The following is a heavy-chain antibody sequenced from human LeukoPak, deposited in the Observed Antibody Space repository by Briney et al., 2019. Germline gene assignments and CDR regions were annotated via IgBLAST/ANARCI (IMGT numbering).Heavy chain of an antibody. CDR3: AEQLTTRWYYYYGMDV. CDR1: GFTFSSYA. V-gene: IGHV3-23*01. J-gene: IGHJ6*02. D-gene: IGHD4-11*01. Sequence: PGGSLRLSCAASGFTFSSYAMSWVRQAPGKGLEWVSAISGSGGSTYYADSVKGRFTISRDNSKNTLYLQMNSLRAEDTAVYYCAEQLTTRWYYYYGMDVWGQGTTVTVSS. CDR2: ISGSGGST.